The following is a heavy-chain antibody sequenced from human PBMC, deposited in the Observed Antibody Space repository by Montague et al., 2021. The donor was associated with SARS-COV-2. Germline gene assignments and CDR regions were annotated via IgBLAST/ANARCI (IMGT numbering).Heavy chain of an antibody. D-gene: IGHD3-22*01. CDR2: IYYSGST. J-gene: IGHJ3*02. CDR3: ARRGMGYDSSGYPPDAFDI. CDR1: GGSISSYY. Sequence: SETLSLTCTVSGGSISSYYWSWIRQPPGKGLEWIGYIYYSGSTNYNPSLKSRVTISVDTSKNQFSLKLSSGTAADTAVYYCARRGMGYDSSGYPPDAFDIWGHGTMVTVSS. V-gene: IGHV4-59*01.